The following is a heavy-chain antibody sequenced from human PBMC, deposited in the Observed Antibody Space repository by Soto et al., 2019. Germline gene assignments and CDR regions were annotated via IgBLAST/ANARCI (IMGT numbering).Heavy chain of an antibody. CDR2: INSDGSST. D-gene: IGHD6-19*01. CDR3: ARKGAVAGSGY. CDR1: GFTFSSYW. Sequence: PGGSLSLSCAASGFTFSSYWLHWVRQAPGKGLVWLSRINSDGSSTNYADSVKGRFTISRDNAKSTLYLQLNSVRAEDTAVYYWARKGAVAGSGYWGQGTLVTVSS. V-gene: IGHV3-74*01. J-gene: IGHJ4*02.